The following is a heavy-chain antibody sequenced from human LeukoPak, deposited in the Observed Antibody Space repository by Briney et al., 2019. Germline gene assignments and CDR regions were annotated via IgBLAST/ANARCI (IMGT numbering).Heavy chain of an antibody. CDR3: ASYYYDSSGYYTPFFDY. CDR2: ISSSSSYI. V-gene: IGHV3-21*01. J-gene: IGHJ4*02. Sequence: GRSLRLSCAASGLTFSSYSMNWVRQAPGKGLEWVSSISSSSSYIYYADSVKGRFTISRDNAKNSLYLQMNSLRAEDTAVYYCASYYYDSSGYYTPFFDYWGQGTLVTVSS. D-gene: IGHD3-22*01. CDR1: GLTFSSYS.